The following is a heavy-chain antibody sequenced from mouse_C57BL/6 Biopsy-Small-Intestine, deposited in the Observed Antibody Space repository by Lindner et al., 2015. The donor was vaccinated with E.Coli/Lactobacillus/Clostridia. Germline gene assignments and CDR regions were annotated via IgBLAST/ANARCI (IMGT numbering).Heavy chain of an antibody. V-gene: IGHV5-17*01. D-gene: IGHD2-5*01. Sequence: VQLQEVWGGSVKPGGSLKLSCAASGFTFNDYGMHWVRQAPEKGLEWVAYISSGSNTIYYADTVKGRFTISRDNAKNTLFLQMTSLRSEDTAMYYCARDYYSIYNYAMDYWGQGTSVTVSS. CDR3: ARDYYSIYNYAMDY. CDR2: ISSGSNTI. CDR1: GFTFNDYG. J-gene: IGHJ4*01.